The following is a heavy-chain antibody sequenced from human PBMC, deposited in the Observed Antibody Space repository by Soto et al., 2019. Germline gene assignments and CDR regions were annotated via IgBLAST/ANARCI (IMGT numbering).Heavy chain of an antibody. CDR3: AKDRRTQWPLWY. CDR1: GFTFSSYG. D-gene: IGHD6-19*01. V-gene: IGHV3-30*18. CDR2: ISYDGSNK. J-gene: IGHJ4*02. Sequence: GGSLRLSCAASGFTFSSYGMHWVRQAPGKGLEWVAVISYDGSNKYYADSVKGRFTISRDNSKNTLYLQMNSLRAEDTAVYYCAKDRRTQWPLWYWGQGTLVTAPQ.